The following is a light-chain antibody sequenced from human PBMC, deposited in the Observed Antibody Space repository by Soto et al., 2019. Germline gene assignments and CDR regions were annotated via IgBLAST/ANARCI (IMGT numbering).Light chain of an antibody. CDR2: GAS. V-gene: IGKV3-20*01. CDR3: QQYGSSPWT. Sequence: ETVMTQSPDTLSVSPGERVTLSCRASQSVSSNLAWYQQRPGQAPRLLIYGASTRAAGIPARFSGSGSGTDFTLTISRLEPEDFAVYYCQQYGSSPWTFGQGTKVDIK. J-gene: IGKJ1*01. CDR1: QSVSSN.